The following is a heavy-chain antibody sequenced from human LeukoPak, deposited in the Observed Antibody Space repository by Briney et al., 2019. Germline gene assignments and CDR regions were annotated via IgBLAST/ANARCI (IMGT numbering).Heavy chain of an antibody. J-gene: IGHJ4*02. CDR2: INSDGSSI. D-gene: IGHD5-12*01. CDR3: AREGRVSGYDFDS. V-gene: IGHV3-74*03. Sequence: QPGGSLRLSCAASGFTFSSYWMHWVRQAPGKGLVWVSRINSDGSSITYADSVKGRFTISRDNAKNTLYLQMNSLRVEVTAVYYCAREGRVSGYDFDSWGQGTLVTVSS. CDR1: GFTFSSYW.